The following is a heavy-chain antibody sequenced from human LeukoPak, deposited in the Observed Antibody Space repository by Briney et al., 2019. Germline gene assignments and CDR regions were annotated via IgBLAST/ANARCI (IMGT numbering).Heavy chain of an antibody. CDR2: IKQDGSEK. V-gene: IGHV3-7*01. CDR3: ARGYGNYGY. J-gene: IGHJ4*02. D-gene: IGHD4-17*01. Sequence: GGSLRLSCAACGFTFSSYWMSWVRQAPGKGLEWVANIKQDGSEKNYVDSVKGRFTISRDNAKNSLYLQMNTLRVEDTAVYYCARGYGNYGYWGQGTLVTVSS. CDR1: GFTFSSYW.